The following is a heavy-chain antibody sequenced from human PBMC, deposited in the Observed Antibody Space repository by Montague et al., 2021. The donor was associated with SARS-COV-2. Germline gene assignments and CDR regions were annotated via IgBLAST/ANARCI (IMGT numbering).Heavy chain of an antibody. Sequence: SETLSLTCTVSGGSISSSNYYWGWIRQPPGKGLEWIGRIYYSGPTYYNPSLQSRVTISVDTSTKQFSLKLSSVTAADTAVYYCARGTYTSGWFQQFDYWGQGTLVTVSS. J-gene: IGHJ4*02. V-gene: IGHV4-39*01. D-gene: IGHD6-19*01. CDR3: ARGTYTSGWFQQFDY. CDR2: IYYSGPT. CDR1: GGSISSSNYY.